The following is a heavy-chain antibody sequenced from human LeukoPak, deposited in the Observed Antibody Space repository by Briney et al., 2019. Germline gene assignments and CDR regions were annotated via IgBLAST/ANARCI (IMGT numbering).Heavy chain of an antibody. V-gene: IGHV4-59*12. Sequence: PSETLSLTCTVSGGSISPYFWSWIRQPPGKGLEWIGYISYTGNANYNPSLKSRVTISVDTSKNQFSLKLSSVTAADTAVYYCARGSNYDSSGGFDYWGQGTLVTVSS. D-gene: IGHD3-22*01. CDR1: GGSISPYF. CDR3: ARGSNYDSSGGFDY. CDR2: ISYTGNA. J-gene: IGHJ4*02.